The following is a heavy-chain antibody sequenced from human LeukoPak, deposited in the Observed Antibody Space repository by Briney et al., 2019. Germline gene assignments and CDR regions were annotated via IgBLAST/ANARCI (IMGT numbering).Heavy chain of an antibody. CDR3: ARAFYYDSSGAGGQDFDF. J-gene: IGHJ4*02. Sequence: SVKVSCNASGGSFSSYTIDWVRQAPGQGLEWMGGISPIFGTANYAQRFQGRVTITADESTTTAYMELRSLRSEDTAVYYCARAFYYDSSGAGGQDFDFWGQGTLVTVSS. D-gene: IGHD3-22*01. CDR2: ISPIFGTA. V-gene: IGHV1-69*13. CDR1: GGSFSSYT.